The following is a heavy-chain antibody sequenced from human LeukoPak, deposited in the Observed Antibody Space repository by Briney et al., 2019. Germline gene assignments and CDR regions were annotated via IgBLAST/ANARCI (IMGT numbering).Heavy chain of an antibody. CDR2: ISVYNGNT. V-gene: IGHV1-18*01. CDR3: AREAVTEYYYYYMDV. Sequence: ASVKVSCKASGYTFNNYGITWVRQAPGQGLEWMGWISVYNGNTNYVQKLQGRLAMTTDTSTSTAYMELRSLRSDDTAVYYCAREAVTEYYYYYMDVWGKGTTVTISS. J-gene: IGHJ6*03. D-gene: IGHD4-17*01. CDR1: GYTFNNYG.